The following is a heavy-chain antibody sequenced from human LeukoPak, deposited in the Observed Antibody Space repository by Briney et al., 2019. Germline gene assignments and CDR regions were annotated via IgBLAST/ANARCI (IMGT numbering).Heavy chain of an antibody. V-gene: IGHV1-69*04. D-gene: IGHD2-8*01. J-gene: IGHJ5*02. Sequence: GASVKVSCKASGYTFTSYDINWVRQATGQGLEWMGRIIPILGIANYAQKFQGRVTITADKSTSTAYMELSSLRSEDTAVYYCEGGRAYGGWFDPWGQGTLVTVSS. CDR1: GYTFTSYD. CDR3: EGGRAYGGWFDP. CDR2: IIPILGIA.